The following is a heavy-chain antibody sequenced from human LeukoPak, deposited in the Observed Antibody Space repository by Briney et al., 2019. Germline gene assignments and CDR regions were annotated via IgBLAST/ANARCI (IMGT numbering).Heavy chain of an antibody. D-gene: IGHD2-2*01. J-gene: IGHJ6*02. CDR3: ARDFPDYCSSTSCYPDYYGMDV. V-gene: IGHV3-48*02. Sequence: PGGSLRLSCAASGFTFSSYSMNWVRQAPGKGLEWVSYISSSSSTIYYADSVKGRFTISRDNAKNSLYLQMNSLRDEDTAVYYCARDFPDYCSSTSCYPDYYGMDVWGQGTTVTVS. CDR1: GFTFSSYS. CDR2: ISSSSSTI.